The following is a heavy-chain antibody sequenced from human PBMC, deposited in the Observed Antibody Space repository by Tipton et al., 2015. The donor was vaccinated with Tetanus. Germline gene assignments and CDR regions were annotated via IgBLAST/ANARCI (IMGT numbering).Heavy chain of an antibody. CDR1: GFTFADYA. D-gene: IGHD2-15*01. CDR2: IRSKAYGETT. J-gene: IGHJ3*02. V-gene: IGHV3-49*03. Sequence: RSLRLSCAASGFTFADYAMSWFRQAPGKGLEWVGFIRSKAYGETTEYAASVKGRFTMSRDDSKNIAYLQMNTLKTEDTAVYYCSRDPNVDVAVAEPDDAFDIWGQGTMVTVSS. CDR3: SRDPNVDVAVAEPDDAFDI.